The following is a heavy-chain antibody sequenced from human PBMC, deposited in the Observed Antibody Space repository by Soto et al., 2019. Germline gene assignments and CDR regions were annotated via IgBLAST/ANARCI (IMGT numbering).Heavy chain of an antibody. CDR3: AKAPGYSSSWYMLYYYYYGMDV. Sequence: LRLSCAASGFTFSSYGMHWVRQAPGKGLEWVAVISYDGSNKYYADSVKGRFTISRDNSKNTLYLQMNSLRAEDTAVYYCAKAPGYSSSWYMLYYYYYGMDVWGQGTTVTVSS. D-gene: IGHD6-13*01. V-gene: IGHV3-30*18. J-gene: IGHJ6*02. CDR2: ISYDGSNK. CDR1: GFTFSSYG.